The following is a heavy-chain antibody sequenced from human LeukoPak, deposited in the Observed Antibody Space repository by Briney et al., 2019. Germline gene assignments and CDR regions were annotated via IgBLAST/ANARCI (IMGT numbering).Heavy chain of an antibody. Sequence: SGTLSLTCAVSGGSITSSNWWTWVRQPPGKRLEWSGEIYHGGNTNYNPSLKSRVTISVDKSKNQFSLQLSTVTAADTAVYYCARVYCSTTSCHYFDFWGQGTLVTVSS. CDR1: GGSITSSNW. V-gene: IGHV4-4*02. D-gene: IGHD2-2*01. CDR2: IYHGGNT. J-gene: IGHJ4*02. CDR3: ARVYCSTTSCHYFDF.